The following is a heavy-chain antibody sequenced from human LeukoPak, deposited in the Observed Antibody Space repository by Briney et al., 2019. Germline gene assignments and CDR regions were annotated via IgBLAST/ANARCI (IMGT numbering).Heavy chain of an antibody. D-gene: IGHD5-24*01. CDR1: GFTFSSYA. V-gene: IGHV3-48*04. J-gene: IGHJ3*01. Sequence: GGSLRLSCAASGFTFSSYAMAWVRQAPGKGLEWVSYISSSGSTIYYADSVKGRFTISRDNAKNSLYLQMNSLRAEDTAVYYCARYKRWLQRGAFDLWGQGTMVTVSS. CDR3: ARYKRWLQRGAFDL. CDR2: ISSSGSTI.